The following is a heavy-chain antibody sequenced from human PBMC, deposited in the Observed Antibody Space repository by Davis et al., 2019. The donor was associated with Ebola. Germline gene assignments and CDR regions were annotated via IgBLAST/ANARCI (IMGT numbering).Heavy chain of an antibody. CDR3: ARDSGDSSGYYAPFDY. D-gene: IGHD3-22*01. J-gene: IGHJ4*02. CDR2: IYHSGST. Sequence: GSLRLSCAVSGGSISSSNWWSWVRQPPGKGLEWIGEIYHSGSTNYNPSLKSRVTISVDKSKNQFSLKLSSVTAADTAVYYCARDSGDSSGYYAPFDYWGQGTLVTVYS. V-gene: IGHV4-4*02. CDR1: GGSISSSNW.